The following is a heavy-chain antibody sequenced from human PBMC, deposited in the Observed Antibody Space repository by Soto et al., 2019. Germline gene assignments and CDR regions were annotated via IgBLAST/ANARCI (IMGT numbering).Heavy chain of an antibody. CDR1: GFTFSSYG. CDR3: ASGLRYYYYYGMDV. CDR2: IWYDGSNK. Sequence: QVQLVESGGGVVQPGRSLRLSCAASGFTFSSYGMHWVRQAPGKGLEWVAVIWYDGSNKYYADSVKGRFTTSRDNSKNTLDLQMNSLRAEDTAVYYCASGLRYYYYYGMDVWGQGTTVTVSS. V-gene: IGHV3-33*01. D-gene: IGHD4-17*01. J-gene: IGHJ6*02.